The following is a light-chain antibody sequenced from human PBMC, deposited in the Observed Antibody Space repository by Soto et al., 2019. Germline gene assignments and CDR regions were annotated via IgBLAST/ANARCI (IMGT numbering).Light chain of an antibody. CDR3: SSYAGSNNYV. Sequence: QSALTQPPSASGSPGQSVTISCTGTSSDVGGYNYVSWYQQHPGKAPKLMIYEVSKRPSGVPDRFSGSKSGNTASLNVSGHDHEDEADYYCSSYAGSNNYVFETGPKVXVL. CDR2: EVS. V-gene: IGLV2-8*01. J-gene: IGLJ1*01. CDR1: SSDVGGYNY.